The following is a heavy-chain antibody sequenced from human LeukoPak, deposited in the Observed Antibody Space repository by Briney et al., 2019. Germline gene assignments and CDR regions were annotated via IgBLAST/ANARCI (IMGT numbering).Heavy chain of an antibody. CDR3: ARDGPEAAAGTDY. Sequence: GGSLRLSCAASGFTFSSYWMSWVRQAPGKGLEWVANIKQDGSEKYYVDSVKGRLTISRDNAKNSLYLQMNSLRAEDTAVYYCARDGPEAAAGTDYSGQGTLVTVSS. CDR1: GFTFSSYW. V-gene: IGHV3-7*01. CDR2: IKQDGSEK. J-gene: IGHJ4*02. D-gene: IGHD6-13*01.